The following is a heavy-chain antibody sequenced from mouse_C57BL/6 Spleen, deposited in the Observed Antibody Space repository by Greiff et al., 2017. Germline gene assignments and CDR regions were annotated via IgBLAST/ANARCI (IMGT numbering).Heavy chain of an antibody. CDR2: ISGGGSST. J-gene: IGHJ2*01. Sequence: EVQRVESGAGLVKPGGSLTLSCAASGFTFSSYAMPWVRQTPGKGLEWVATISGGGSSTYYPDNVKGRFNISRDNAKNNLYLQMSHLKSEDTAMYYGARDRPVDYWGQGTTLTVSS. V-gene: IGHV5-4*01. CDR3: ARDRPVDY. CDR1: GFTFSSYA.